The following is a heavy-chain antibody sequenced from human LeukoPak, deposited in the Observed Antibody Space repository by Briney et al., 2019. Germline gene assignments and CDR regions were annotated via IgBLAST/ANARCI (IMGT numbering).Heavy chain of an antibody. CDR3: ARHYDFWSEGAFDI. D-gene: IGHD3-3*01. CDR1: GGSISSYY. J-gene: IGHJ3*02. Sequence: PSETLSLTCTVSGGSISSYYWSWIRQPPGKGLEWIGYIYYSGSTNYKPSLKSRVTISVDTSKNQFSLKLSSVTAADTAVYYCARHYDFWSEGAFDIWGQGTMVTVSS. CDR2: IYYSGST. V-gene: IGHV4-59*08.